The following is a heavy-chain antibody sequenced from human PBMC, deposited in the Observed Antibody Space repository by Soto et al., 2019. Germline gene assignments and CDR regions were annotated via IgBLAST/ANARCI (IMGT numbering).Heavy chain of an antibody. J-gene: IGHJ4*02. D-gene: IGHD5-18*01. CDR1: GFTFSSYA. CDR2: ISGSGGST. V-gene: IGHV3-23*01. CDR3: AKDPYSYGPEPGAVPASYFDY. Sequence: EVQLLESGGGLVQPGGSLRLSCAASGFTFSSYAMSWVRQAPGKGLEWVSAISGSGGSTYYADSVKGRFTIPRDNSKNPLYLQMNSLRAEDTAVYYCAKDPYSYGPEPGAVPASYFDYWGQGTLVTVSS.